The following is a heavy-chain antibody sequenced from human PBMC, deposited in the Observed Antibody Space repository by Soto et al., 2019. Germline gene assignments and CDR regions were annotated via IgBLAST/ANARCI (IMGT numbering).Heavy chain of an antibody. CDR3: TTEVRGRYFDWLADY. CDR2: IYYSGST. V-gene: IGHV4-39*07. D-gene: IGHD3-9*01. J-gene: IGHJ4*02. CDR1: GGSISSSSYY. Sequence: SETLSLTCTVSGGSISSSSYYWGWIRQPPGKGLEWIGSIYYSGSTYYNPSLKSRVTISVDTSKNTLFLQMNSLKTEDTAVYYCTTEVRGRYFDWLADYWGQGTQVTVSS.